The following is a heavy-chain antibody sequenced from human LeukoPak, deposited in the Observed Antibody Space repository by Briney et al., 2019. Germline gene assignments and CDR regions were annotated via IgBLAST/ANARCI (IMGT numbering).Heavy chain of an antibody. CDR2: ISSSSTYI. V-gene: IGHV3-21*01. CDR1: GFTFSTYS. CDR3: AREVMVRGEYGFDY. Sequence: PGGSLRLSCAASGFTFSTYSMNWVRQAPGKGLEWVSSISSSSTYIYYADSLKGRFTISRDNAKNSLYLQMNNLRAEETAVYYCAREVMVRGEYGFDYWGQGTLVTVSS. D-gene: IGHD3-10*01. J-gene: IGHJ4*02.